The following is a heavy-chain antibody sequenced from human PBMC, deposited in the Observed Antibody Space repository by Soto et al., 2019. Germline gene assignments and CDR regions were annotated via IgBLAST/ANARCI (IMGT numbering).Heavy chain of an antibody. CDR3: ARQRTSVVTQAYFDV. V-gene: IGHV4-59*04. D-gene: IGHD2-21*02. CDR2: IYYSGST. J-gene: IGHJ4*02. Sequence: SETLSLTCTVSGVSITDNYYSWIRQPPGRGLEWIGSIYYSGSTYNNPSLRSRVSMSIDTSKDQFSLKLKSVTAADTALYFCARQRTSVVTQAYFDVWGPGSLVTVSS. CDR1: GVSITDNY.